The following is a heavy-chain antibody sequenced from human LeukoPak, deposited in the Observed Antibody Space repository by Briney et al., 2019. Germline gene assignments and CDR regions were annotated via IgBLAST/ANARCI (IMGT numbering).Heavy chain of an antibody. CDR3: ARSPDILTGENFDY. J-gene: IGHJ4*02. V-gene: IGHV1-2*02. Sequence: ASVTVSFKSSGYTFAGYYMHWVRQAPGQGLEWMGWINLNSGGTNDAQKFQDRGTMTRDTSISTAYMELSRLRSDDTAVYYCARSPDILTGENFDYWGQGTLVTVSS. CDR2: INLNSGGT. D-gene: IGHD3-9*01. CDR1: GYTFAGYY.